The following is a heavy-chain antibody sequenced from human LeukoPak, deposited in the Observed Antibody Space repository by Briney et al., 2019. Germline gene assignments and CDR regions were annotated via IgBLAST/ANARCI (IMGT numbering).Heavy chain of an antibody. CDR1: RDSISRGSYY. CDR2: IYYSGST. J-gene: IGHJ5*02. Sequence: SETLSLTCTVSRDSISRGSYYWGWIRQPPGKGLEWIGTIYYSGSTYYNPSLKSRVTISVDTAKNYFSLSLRSVTAADTALYYCARQDYVSSDLDPWGQGTLVTVYS. D-gene: IGHD4-17*01. V-gene: IGHV4-39*01. CDR3: ARQDYVSSDLDP.